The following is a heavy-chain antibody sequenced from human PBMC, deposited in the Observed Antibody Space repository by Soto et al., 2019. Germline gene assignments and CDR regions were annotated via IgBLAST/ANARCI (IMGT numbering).Heavy chain of an antibody. J-gene: IGHJ4*02. D-gene: IGHD1-26*01. V-gene: IGHV3-23*01. Sequence: EVQLLESGGGLVQPGGSLRLSCAASGFTFSSCAMSWVRQAPGKGLEWVSGISGSGGGTFYADSVKGRFTISRDNSKSTLHLQMNSLRADDTAVYYCAKDRYSGSPYYFDYWGQGTLVTVSS. CDR2: ISGSGGGT. CDR1: GFTFSSCA. CDR3: AKDRYSGSPYYFDY.